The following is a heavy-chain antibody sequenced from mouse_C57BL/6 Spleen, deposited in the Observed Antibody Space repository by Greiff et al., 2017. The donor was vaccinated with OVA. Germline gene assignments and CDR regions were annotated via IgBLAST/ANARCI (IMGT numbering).Heavy chain of an antibody. CDR1: GFTFSDFY. J-gene: IGHJ1*03. CDR2: SRNKANDYTT. Sequence: EVKLMESGGGLVQSGRSLRLSCATSGFTFSDFYMEWVRQAPGKGLEWIAASRNKANDYTTEYSASVKGRFIVSRDTSQSILYRQMNALRAEDTAIYYCARDADSSGYGYFDVWGTGTTVTVSS. CDR3: ARDADSSGYGYFDV. D-gene: IGHD3-2*02. V-gene: IGHV7-1*01.